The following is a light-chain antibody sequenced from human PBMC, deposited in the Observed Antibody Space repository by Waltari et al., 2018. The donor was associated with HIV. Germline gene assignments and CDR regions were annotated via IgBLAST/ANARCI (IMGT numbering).Light chain of an antibody. V-gene: IGLV3-25*03. CDR3: ESADDSGDHWV. Sequence: SYELTQPPSVSVSPGQTARITCPGDALPKQFASCYQQKAGQAPLMVIYKDDKRPSGIPDRFSGSMSGTTVTLIISGVQPEDEADYYCESADDSGDHWVFGGGTKLSVL. CDR1: ALPKQF. CDR2: KDD. J-gene: IGLJ3*02.